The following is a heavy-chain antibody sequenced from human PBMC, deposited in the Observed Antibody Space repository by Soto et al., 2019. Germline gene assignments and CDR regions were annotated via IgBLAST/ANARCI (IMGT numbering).Heavy chain of an antibody. J-gene: IGHJ5*02. D-gene: IGHD3-22*01. V-gene: IGHV1-69*12. CDR2: IIPIFGTA. CDR3: ARDRGPSSGYYPYWFDT. Sequence: QVQLVQSGAEVKKPGSSVKVSCKASGGTFSSYAISWVRQAPGQGLEWMGEIIPIFGTANYAQKFQGRVTITADESTSPAYMELSSLRSEDTAVYYCARDRGPSSGYYPYWFDTWGQGTLVSVSS. CDR1: GGTFSSYA.